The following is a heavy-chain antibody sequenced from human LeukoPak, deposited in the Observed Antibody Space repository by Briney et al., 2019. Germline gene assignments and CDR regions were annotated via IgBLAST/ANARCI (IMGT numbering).Heavy chain of an antibody. CDR3: AVDNRDY. J-gene: IGHJ4*02. V-gene: IGHV4-4*07. D-gene: IGHD2-2*01. CDR2: IYTSGNT. Sequence: PSETLSLTCTVSGGSVSSYYWSWIRQAAGKGLEWIGRIYTSGNTNYNPSLKSRVTISVDKSKNQFSLKPISVTAADTGMYYCAVDNRDYWGQGTLVTVSS. CDR1: GGSVSSYY.